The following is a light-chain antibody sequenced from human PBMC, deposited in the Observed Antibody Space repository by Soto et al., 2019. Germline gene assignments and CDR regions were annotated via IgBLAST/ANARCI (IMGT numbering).Light chain of an antibody. V-gene: IGKV3-11*01. CDR1: QSVSSK. CDR3: QQRNKWRT. Sequence: EIVMTQSPATLSVSPGERAALPCRASQSVSSKLAWYRQKPGQAPRLLIYDASKRATGIPARFSGSGFGTDYTLTISSLEPEDFAVYYCQQRNKWRTFGQGTKVDI. CDR2: DAS. J-gene: IGKJ1*01.